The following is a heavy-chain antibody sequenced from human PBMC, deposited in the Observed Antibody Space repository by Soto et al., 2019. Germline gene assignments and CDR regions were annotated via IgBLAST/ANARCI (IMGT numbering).Heavy chain of an antibody. D-gene: IGHD1-7*01. J-gene: IGHJ5*02. CDR3: ATLPPRMELAVLPIPT. CDR2: MYHSGSP. CDR1: GGSISSTNW. V-gene: IGHV4-4*02. Sequence: QVQLRQSGPGLVKPSGTLSLSCAVSGGSISSTNWWSWVRQSPGKGLEWIGEMYHSGSPTYNPSLRGRVTMSVDKSNNQFSLQLRYVTAADTAVYYCATLPPRMELAVLPIPTCGQGTLVTVSA.